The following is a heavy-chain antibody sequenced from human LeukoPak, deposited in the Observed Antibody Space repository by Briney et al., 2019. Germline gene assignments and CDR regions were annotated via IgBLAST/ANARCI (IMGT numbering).Heavy chain of an antibody. CDR1: GYTFTDYY. CDR2: IDPNSGGT. D-gene: IGHD5-18*01. J-gene: IGHJ4*02. Sequence: ASAKVSCKASGYTFTDYYIHWVRQAPGQGLEWMGWIDPNSGGTNYAQKFQGRVTMTRDTSISTAYMELSRLRSDDTAVYYCATQPLRSYGNYYYFDYWGQGTLVTVSS. CDR3: ATQPLRSYGNYYYFDY. V-gene: IGHV1-2*02.